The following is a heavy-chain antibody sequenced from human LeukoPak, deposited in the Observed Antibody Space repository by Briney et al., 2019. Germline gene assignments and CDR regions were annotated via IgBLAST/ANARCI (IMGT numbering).Heavy chain of an antibody. V-gene: IGHV1-2*06. CDR2: INPNSGGT. Sequence: GASVTVSCKASGYTFTGYYMHWVRQAPGQGLEWMGRINPNSGGTNYAQKFQGRGTMTRDTSISTAYMELSRLRSDDTAVYYCARDQSSSSWYYFDYWGQGTLVTVSS. CDR1: GYTFTGYY. J-gene: IGHJ4*02. CDR3: ARDQSSSSWYYFDY. D-gene: IGHD6-13*01.